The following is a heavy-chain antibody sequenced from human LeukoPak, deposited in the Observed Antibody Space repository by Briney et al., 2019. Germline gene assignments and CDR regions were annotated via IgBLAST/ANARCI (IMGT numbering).Heavy chain of an antibody. V-gene: IGHV4-4*02. CDR1: GGSISSSNW. J-gene: IGHJ4*02. Sequence: EPSETLSLTCAVSGGSISSSNWWSWVRQPPGKGLEWIGEIYHSGSTNYNPSLKSRVTISVDKSKNQFSLKLSSVTAADTAVYYCARARDGYSPSGDYWGQGTLVTVSS. CDR2: IYHSGST. D-gene: IGHD5-24*01. CDR3: ARARDGYSPSGDY.